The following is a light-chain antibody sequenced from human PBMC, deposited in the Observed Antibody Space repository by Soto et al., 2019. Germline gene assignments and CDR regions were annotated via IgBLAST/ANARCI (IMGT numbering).Light chain of an antibody. CDR2: EVG. V-gene: IGLV2-14*01. CDR3: SSYTTSSTVI. CDR1: SSDVGLYDY. Sequence: QSVLTQPASVSGSPGQSITISCTGTSSDVGLYDYVSWYQQHPGKAPKLLIYEVGNRPSGVSDRFSGSKFGSTASLTISGLQAEDEGDYYCSSYTTSSTVIFGGGTKVTVL. J-gene: IGLJ2*01.